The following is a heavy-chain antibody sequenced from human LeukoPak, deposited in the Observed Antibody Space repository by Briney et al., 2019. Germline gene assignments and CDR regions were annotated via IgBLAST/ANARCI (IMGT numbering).Heavy chain of an antibody. V-gene: IGHV1-2*02. J-gene: IGHJ4*02. CDR2: INPNSGGT. Sequence: ASVKVSCKASGYTFTGYYMHWVRQAPGQGLEWMGWINPNSGGTNYAQKFQGRVTRTRDTSISTAYMELSRLRSDDTAVYYCARDYYDSSGLGLNGIDYWGQGTLVTVSS. CDR1: GYTFTGYY. CDR3: ARDYYDSSGLGLNGIDY. D-gene: IGHD3-22*01.